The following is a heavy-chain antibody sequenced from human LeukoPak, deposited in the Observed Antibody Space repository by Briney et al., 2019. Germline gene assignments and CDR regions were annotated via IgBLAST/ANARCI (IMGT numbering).Heavy chain of an antibody. CDR2: IYPGDSDT. CDR1: GYSFTSYW. D-gene: IGHD6-19*01. CDR3: ARIKASGWYLDAFDI. Sequence: GESLKISCKGSGYSFTSYWIGWVRQMPGKGLEWMGIIYPGDSDTRYSPSFQGKVTISADKSISTAYLQWSSLKASDTAMYYCARIKASGWYLDAFDIWGQGTMVTVSS. J-gene: IGHJ3*02. V-gene: IGHV5-51*01.